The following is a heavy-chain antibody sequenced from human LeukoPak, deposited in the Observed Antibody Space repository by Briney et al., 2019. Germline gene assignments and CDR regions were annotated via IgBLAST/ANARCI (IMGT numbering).Heavy chain of an antibody. CDR3: ARCATYSSSWLDI. V-gene: IGHV4-34*01. D-gene: IGHD6-13*01. CDR1: GGSFSGYY. J-gene: IGHJ3*02. Sequence: SETLSLTCAVYGGSFSGYYWSWIRQPPGKGLERIGEINHSGSTNYNPSLKSRVTISVDTSKNQFSLKLSSVTAADTAVYYCARCATYSSSWLDIWGQGTMVTVSS. CDR2: INHSGST.